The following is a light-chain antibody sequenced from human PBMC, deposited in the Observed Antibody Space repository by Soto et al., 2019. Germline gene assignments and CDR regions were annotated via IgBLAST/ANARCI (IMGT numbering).Light chain of an antibody. Sequence: DLQMTQPPSSLSASVGDRVTITCRASQSISSYLNWYQQKPGKAPNLLIYKASSLESGVPSRFSVIGSGTEFTLTISSLQPDDFATYYCQQYNSYWTFGQGTKVEIK. V-gene: IGKV1-5*03. CDR1: QSISSY. J-gene: IGKJ1*01. CDR3: QQYNSYWT. CDR2: KAS.